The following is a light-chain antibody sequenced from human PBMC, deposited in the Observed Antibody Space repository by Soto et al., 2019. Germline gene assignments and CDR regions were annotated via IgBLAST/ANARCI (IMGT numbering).Light chain of an antibody. Sequence: QSVLTQPPSVSGAPGQRVTISCTGSSSNIGGGYDVHWYQQLPGTAPKLLVYGNINRPSRVPDRFSGSKSDTSASLAITGLQAEYEADYYCQSYDSSLSGWVFGGGTKLTV. CDR2: GNI. CDR3: QSYDSSLSGWV. V-gene: IGLV1-40*01. J-gene: IGLJ3*02. CDR1: SSNIGGGYD.